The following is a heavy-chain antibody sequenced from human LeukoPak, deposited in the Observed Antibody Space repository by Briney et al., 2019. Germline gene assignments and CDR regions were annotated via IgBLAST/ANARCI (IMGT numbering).Heavy chain of an antibody. J-gene: IGHJ5*02. CDR3: ARHGSIGARQNWFDP. CDR1: GYRFTGYW. V-gene: IGHV5-51*01. D-gene: IGHD6-6*01. CDR2: IFPDDSDT. Sequence: GESLKISCKASGYRFTGYWIGWMRQKPGKGLEWMGMIFPDDSDTRYSPSFQGQVTISADKSINTAYLKWSSLKASDTAMYYCARHGSIGARQNWFDPWGQGTLVTVSS.